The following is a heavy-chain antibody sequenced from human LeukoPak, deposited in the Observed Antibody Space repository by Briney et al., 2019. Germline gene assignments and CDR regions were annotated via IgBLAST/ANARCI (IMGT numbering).Heavy chain of an antibody. CDR3: ARVPYSGGWYYFDY. CDR1: GFTFSDYY. J-gene: IGHJ4*02. Sequence: GGSLRLSCAASGFTFSDYYMSWIRQAPGKGLEWVSYISSSSSYTDYADSVKGRFTISRDNAKNSLYLQMNSLRAEDTAVYYCARVPYSGGWYYFDYWGQGTLVTVSS. CDR2: ISSSSSYT. D-gene: IGHD6-19*01. V-gene: IGHV3-11*06.